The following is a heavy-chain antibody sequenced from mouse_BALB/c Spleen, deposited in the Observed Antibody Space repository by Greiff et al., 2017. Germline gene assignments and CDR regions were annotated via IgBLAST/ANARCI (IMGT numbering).Heavy chain of an antibody. D-gene: IGHD1-1*01. J-gene: IGHJ2*01. CDR3: ARSHGSSYFDY. CDR2: ISSGSSTI. V-gene: IGHV5-17*02. CDR1: GFTFSSFG. Sequence: EVQGVESGGGLVQPGGSRKLSCAASGFTFSSFGMHWVRQAPEKGLEWVAYISSGSSTIYYADTVKGRFTISRDNPKNTLFLQMTSLRSEDTAMYYCARSHGSSYFDYWGQGTTLTVSS.